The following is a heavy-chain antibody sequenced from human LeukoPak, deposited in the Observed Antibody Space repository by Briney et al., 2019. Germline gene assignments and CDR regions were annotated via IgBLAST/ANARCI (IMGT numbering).Heavy chain of an antibody. CDR3: AAVPGLNIVVVPEHRVGAFDI. CDR2: MNPNSGNT. V-gene: IGHV1-8*01. J-gene: IGHJ3*02. Sequence: ASVKVSCKASGYTFTSYDINWVRQATGQGLEWMGWMNPNSGNTGYAQKFQGRVTMTRNTSISTAYMELSSLRSEDTAVYYCAAVPGLNIVVVPEHRVGAFDIWGQGTMVTVSS. D-gene: IGHD2-2*01. CDR1: GYTFTSYD.